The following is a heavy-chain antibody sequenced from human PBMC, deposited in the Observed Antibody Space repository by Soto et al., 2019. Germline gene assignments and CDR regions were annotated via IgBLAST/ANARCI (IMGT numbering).Heavy chain of an antibody. V-gene: IGHV3-30-3*01. CDR3: ARGFVNTASEAFDI. D-gene: IGHD5-18*01. CDR2: ISYDGSNK. Sequence: QVQLEESGGGVVQPGRSLRLSCAASGFTFSNCAMHWVRQAPGKGLEWVAFISYDGSNKYYADSVKGRFTISRDNSKNTLYLQMNGLRAEDTAVCYCARGFVNTASEAFDIWGQGTMVTVSS. CDR1: GFTFSNCA. J-gene: IGHJ3*02.